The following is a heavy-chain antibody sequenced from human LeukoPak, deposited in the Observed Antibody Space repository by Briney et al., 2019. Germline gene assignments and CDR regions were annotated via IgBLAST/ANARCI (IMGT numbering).Heavy chain of an antibody. CDR3: ASISGWYYFDC. D-gene: IGHD6-19*01. CDR1: GYTFTSYG. CDR2: INPNSGGT. Sequence: ASVKVSCKASGYTFTSYGISWVRQAPGQGLEWMGRINPNSGGTNYAQKFQGRVTMTRDTSISTAYMELSRLRSDDTAVYYCASISGWYYFDCWGQGTLVTVSS. V-gene: IGHV1-2*06. J-gene: IGHJ4*02.